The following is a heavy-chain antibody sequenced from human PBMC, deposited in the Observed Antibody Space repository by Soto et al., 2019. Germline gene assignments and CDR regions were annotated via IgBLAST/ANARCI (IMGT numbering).Heavy chain of an antibody. Sequence: PSETLSLTCTGSGGSISSGDYYWSWIRQPPGKGLEWIGYIYYSGSTYYNPSLKSRVTISVDTSKNQFSLKLSSVTAADTAVYYCARLAARPGESYYYGMDVWGQGTTVTVSS. J-gene: IGHJ6*02. D-gene: IGHD6-6*01. CDR2: IYYSGST. CDR3: ARLAARPGESYYYGMDV. V-gene: IGHV4-30-4*01. CDR1: GGSISSGDYY.